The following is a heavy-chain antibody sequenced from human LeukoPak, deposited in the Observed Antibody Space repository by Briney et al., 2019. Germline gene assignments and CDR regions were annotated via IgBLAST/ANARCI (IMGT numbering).Heavy chain of an antibody. J-gene: IGHJ4*02. D-gene: IGHD6-19*01. CDR2: IYHSGST. CDR1: GGSISSSNW. Sequence: PSGTLSLTCAVSGGSISSSNWWSWVRRPPGKGLEWIGEIYHSGSTNYNPSLKSRVTISVDKAKNQFSLKLSSVTAADTAVYYCARALIAVAGTLFDYWGQGTLVTVSS. V-gene: IGHV4-4*02. CDR3: ARALIAVAGTLFDY.